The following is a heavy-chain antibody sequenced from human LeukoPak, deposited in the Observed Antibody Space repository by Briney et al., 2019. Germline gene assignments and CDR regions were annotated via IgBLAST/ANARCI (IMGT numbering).Heavy chain of an antibody. D-gene: IGHD6-19*01. V-gene: IGHV1-3*01. Sequence: ASVKVSCKASGYTFTSYAMHWVRQAPGQRLEWMGWINAGNGNTKYSQKFQGRVTITRDTSASTAYMELSSLRSEDTAVYYCARASIAVAGRWYYWGQGTLVPVSS. J-gene: IGHJ4*02. CDR2: INAGNGNT. CDR3: ARASIAVAGRWYY. CDR1: GYTFTSYA.